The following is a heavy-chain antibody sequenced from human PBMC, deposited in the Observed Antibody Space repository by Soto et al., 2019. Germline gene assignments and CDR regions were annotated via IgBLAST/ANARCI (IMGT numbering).Heavy chain of an antibody. CDR3: ASKAGKEGHDHAHPFGY. V-gene: IGHV1-3*01. CDR1: GYTFTSYA. D-gene: IGHD3-22*01. CDR2: INACNGNT. Sequence: QVQLVQSGAEVKKPGASVKVSCKASGYTFTSYAMHWVRQAPGQRLEWMGWINACNGNTKYSQKFQGRVTITRDTSASTAYMELSSLRSKDTAVYYLASKAGKEGHDHAHPFGYWGQGTLVTGSS. J-gene: IGHJ4*02.